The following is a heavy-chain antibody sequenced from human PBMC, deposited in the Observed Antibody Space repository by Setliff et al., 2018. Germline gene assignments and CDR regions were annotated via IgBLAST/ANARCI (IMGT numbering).Heavy chain of an antibody. V-gene: IGHV3-23*01. J-gene: IGHJ4*02. Sequence: GGSLRLSCAASGLTISNSAMTWVRQAPGEGLEWVSSISGGDSNTNYADSVKDRFTISRDNSKNTLYLQMNSLRVEDTAMYYCAKPSWNYVADWYGDRSFEYWGQGTLVTVSS. CDR2: ISGGDSNT. D-gene: IGHD1-7*01. CDR1: GLTISNSA. CDR3: AKPSWNYVADWYGDRSFEY.